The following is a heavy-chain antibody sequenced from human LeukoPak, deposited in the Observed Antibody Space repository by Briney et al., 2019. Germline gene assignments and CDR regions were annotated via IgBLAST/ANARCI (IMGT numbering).Heavy chain of an antibody. CDR1: GGSFSDYY. V-gene: IGHV4-34*01. Sequence: RSSETLSLTCAVYGGSFSDYYWSWIRQPPGKGLEWIGEINHSGSTNYNPSLKSRVTISVDTSKNQFSLRLSSVTAADTAVYYCARGQKYRSGYTVTELGSGYFGYWGQGTLVTVSS. CDR3: ARGQKYRSGYTVTELGSGYFGY. D-gene: IGHD5-18*01. CDR2: INHSGST. J-gene: IGHJ4*02.